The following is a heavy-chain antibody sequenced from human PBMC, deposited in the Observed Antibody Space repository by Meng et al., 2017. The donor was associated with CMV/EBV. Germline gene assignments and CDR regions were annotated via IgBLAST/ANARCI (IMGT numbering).Heavy chain of an antibody. Sequence: GGSLRLSCAASGFTFSSYWMHWVRQAPGKGLVWVSRINSDGSSTYYADSVKGRFTISRDNAKNSLYLQMNSLRAEDTAVYYCARDKRFQGWFDPWGQGTLVTVSS. CDR2: INSDGSST. CDR1: GFTFSSYW. CDR3: ARDKRFQGWFDP. J-gene: IGHJ5*02. D-gene: IGHD5-24*01. V-gene: IGHV3-74*01.